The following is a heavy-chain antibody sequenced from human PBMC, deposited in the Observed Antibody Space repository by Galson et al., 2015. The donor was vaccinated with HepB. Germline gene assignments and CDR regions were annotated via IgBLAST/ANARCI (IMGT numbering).Heavy chain of an antibody. D-gene: IGHD3-3*01. CDR1: GFTFRRYG. V-gene: IGHV3-33*01. J-gene: IGHJ6*03. CDR3: ARSGHYDFWSGPHSYYMDV. CDR2: IFFDGSNK. Sequence: SLRLSCAASGFTFRRYGMHWVRQAPGKGLEWVAVIFFDGSNKYYADSGKGRFTISRDNVKKTLFLEMNSLRAEDTALYYCARSGHYDFWSGPHSYYMDVWGNGTTVTVSS.